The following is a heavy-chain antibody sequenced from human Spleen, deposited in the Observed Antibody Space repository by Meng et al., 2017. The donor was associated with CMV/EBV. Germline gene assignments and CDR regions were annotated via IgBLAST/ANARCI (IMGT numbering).Heavy chain of an antibody. CDR1: GFTFNTYA. J-gene: IGHJ4*02. V-gene: IGHV3-23*01. CDR3: AKQPDY. Sequence: GGSLRLSCAAPGFTFNTYAMTWVRQAPGKVLEWVSAISASGDSTYYADSVKGRFTISRDNTKNTLHLQMNSLRAEDTAVYYCAKQPDYWGQGTLVTVSS. CDR2: ISASGDST.